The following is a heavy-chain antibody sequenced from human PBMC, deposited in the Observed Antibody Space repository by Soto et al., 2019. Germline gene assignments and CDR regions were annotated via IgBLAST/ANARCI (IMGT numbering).Heavy chain of an antibody. Sequence: EVQLLESGGGLVQPGGSLRLSCAASGFTFSSYAMSWVRQAPGKGLEWVSAISGSGGSTYYADSVKRRITISRDNSKNTLYLQMNSLRAEDTAVYYCASRRDGYKAFDYWGQGGLVTVSS. CDR2: ISGSGGST. CDR3: ASRRDGYKAFDY. CDR1: GFTFSSYA. J-gene: IGHJ4*02. D-gene: IGHD5-12*01. V-gene: IGHV3-23*01.